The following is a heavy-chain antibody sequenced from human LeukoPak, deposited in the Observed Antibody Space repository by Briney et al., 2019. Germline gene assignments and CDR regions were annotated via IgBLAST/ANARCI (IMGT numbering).Heavy chain of an antibody. CDR2: IIPIFGTA. CDR1: GGTFSSYA. Sequence: ASVKVSCKASGGTFSSYAISWVRQAPGQGLEWMGGIIPIFGTANYAQKFQGRVTITADESTSTAYMELSSLRSEDTAVYYCARDRGTGTLTAGNWFDPWGQGTLVTVSS. J-gene: IGHJ5*02. CDR3: ARDRGTGTLTAGNWFDP. D-gene: IGHD1-1*01. V-gene: IGHV1-69*13.